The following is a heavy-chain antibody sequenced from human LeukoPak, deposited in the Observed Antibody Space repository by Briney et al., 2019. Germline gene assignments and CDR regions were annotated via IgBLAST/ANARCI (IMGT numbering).Heavy chain of an antibody. CDR2: ISSGSGTTI. J-gene: IGHJ2*01. Sequence: GGSLRLSCAASGSRFADNYMSWIRQAPGKGLEWLSYISSGSGTTIYYGDSVRGRFTISRDDAENLLYLQMSNLRAEDMAVYYCARTHPGRWYFDLWGRGTLVTVSS. CDR1: GSRFADNY. V-gene: IGHV3-11*01. CDR3: ARTHPGRWYFDL.